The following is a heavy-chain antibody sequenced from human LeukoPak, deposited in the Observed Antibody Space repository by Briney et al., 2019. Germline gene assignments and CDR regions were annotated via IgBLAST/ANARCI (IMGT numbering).Heavy chain of an antibody. CDR3: ATLGSCSSTSFYDFDY. J-gene: IGHJ4*02. CDR1: GYSFTSYW. CDR2: IYPGHSDT. V-gene: IGHV5-51*01. D-gene: IGHD2-2*01. Sequence: GESLKISCQGSGYSFTSYWIGWVRQMPGKGLEWMGIIYPGHSDTRYSPSFQGQVTISADKSNSTAYLQWSSLKASDTAMYYCATLGSCSSTSFYDFDYWGQGTLVTVPS.